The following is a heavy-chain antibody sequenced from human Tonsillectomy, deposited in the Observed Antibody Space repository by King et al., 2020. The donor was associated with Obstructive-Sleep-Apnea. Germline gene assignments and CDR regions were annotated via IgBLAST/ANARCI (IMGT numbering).Heavy chain of an antibody. J-gene: IGHJ4*02. Sequence: VQLQQWGAGLLKPSETLSLTCAVYGGSFSGYYWSWIRQTPGKGLEWIGEINQSGSTNYNPSLKSRVTISVDTSKNHSSLKLSSVTAADTAVYYCARGSGYVDYWGQGTLVTVSS. V-gene: IGHV4-34*01. CDR1: GGSFSGYY. CDR3: ARGSGYVDY. CDR2: INQSGST. D-gene: IGHD1-26*01.